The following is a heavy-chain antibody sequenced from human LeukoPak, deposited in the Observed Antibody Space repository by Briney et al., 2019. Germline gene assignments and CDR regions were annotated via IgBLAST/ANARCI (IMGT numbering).Heavy chain of an antibody. J-gene: IGHJ4*02. D-gene: IGHD4-17*01. CDR2: FYYSGST. Sequence: SETLSLTCTVSGGSISRSSYYWGWIRQPPGKGLEWIGSFYYSGSTYYNPSLKSRVTISVDMSKNQFSLKLSSVTAADTAVYFCARDYGDHAFDCWGQGTLVTVSS. CDR1: GGSISRSSYY. V-gene: IGHV4-39*01. CDR3: ARDYGDHAFDC.